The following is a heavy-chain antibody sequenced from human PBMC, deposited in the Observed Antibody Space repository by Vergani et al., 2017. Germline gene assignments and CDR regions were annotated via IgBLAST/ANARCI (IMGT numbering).Heavy chain of an antibody. CDR1: GYTFSSYG. Sequence: QVQLVQSGGEVKKPGASVKVSCKASGYTFSSYGISWVRQAPGQGLEWMGWISGYNGNTNYAQKLQGRVTMTTDTSTSTAYMELRSLRSDDTAVYYCASSGGGSYYFPDAFDIWGQGTMVTVSS. J-gene: IGHJ3*02. D-gene: IGHD1-26*01. CDR2: ISGYNGNT. V-gene: IGHV1-18*01. CDR3: ASSGGGSYYFPDAFDI.